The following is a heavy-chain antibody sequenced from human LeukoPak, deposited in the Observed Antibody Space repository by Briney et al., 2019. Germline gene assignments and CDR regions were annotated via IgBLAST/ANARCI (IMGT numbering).Heavy chain of an antibody. CDR1: GFTVSSNY. CDR3: ARANTTGTTGEANFDY. D-gene: IGHD4-17*01. J-gene: IGHJ4*02. V-gene: IGHV3-53*05. CDR2: IYSGGST. Sequence: SGGSLRLSCAASGFTVSSNYMSWVRQAPGKGLEWVSVIYSGGSTYYADSVKGRFTISRDNSKNTLYLQMNSLRAEDTAVYYCARANTTGTTGEANFDYWGQGTLVTVSS.